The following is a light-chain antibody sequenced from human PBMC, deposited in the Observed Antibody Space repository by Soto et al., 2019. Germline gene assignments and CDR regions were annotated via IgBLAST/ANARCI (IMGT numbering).Light chain of an antibody. V-gene: IGKV1-27*01. CDR2: AAS. Sequence: DIQMTQSPSSLSASVGDRVTITCRASQCISHYLAWYQQKPGKVPKLLIYAASTLQSGVPSRFSGSGSGTDFTLTISSLQPEDVATYYCQKYDSAPWTFGQGTKVEIK. J-gene: IGKJ1*01. CDR1: QCISHY. CDR3: QKYDSAPWT.